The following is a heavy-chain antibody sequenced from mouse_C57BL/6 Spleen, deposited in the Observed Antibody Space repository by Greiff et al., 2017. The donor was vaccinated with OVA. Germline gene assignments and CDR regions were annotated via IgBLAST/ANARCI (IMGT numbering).Heavy chain of an antibody. CDR1: GYTFTDYY. V-gene: IGHV1-26*01. J-gene: IGHJ3*01. D-gene: IGHD3-2*02. CDR3: ARLDSSGYTLWFAY. Sequence: VQLQQSGPELVKPGASVKISCKASGYTFTDYYMNWVKQSHGKSLEWIGDINPNNGGTSYNQKFKGKATLTVDKSSSTAYMELRSLTSEDSAVYYGARLDSSGYTLWFAYWGQGTLVTVSA. CDR2: INPNNGGT.